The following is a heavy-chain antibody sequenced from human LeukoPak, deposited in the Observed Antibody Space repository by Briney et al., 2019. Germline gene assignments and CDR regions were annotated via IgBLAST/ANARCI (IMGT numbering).Heavy chain of an antibody. Sequence: PGGSLRLSCAASGFTVSSNYMSWVRQAPGKGLEWVSLIYSGGSTYYADSVKGRFTISRDSSTNTLYLQVNSLRAEDTAVYYCARGRGAAAGTSGYYFDYWGQGTLVTVSS. CDR2: IYSGGST. CDR3: ARGRGAAAGTSGYYFDY. V-gene: IGHV3-53*01. CDR1: GFTVSSNY. D-gene: IGHD6-13*01. J-gene: IGHJ4*02.